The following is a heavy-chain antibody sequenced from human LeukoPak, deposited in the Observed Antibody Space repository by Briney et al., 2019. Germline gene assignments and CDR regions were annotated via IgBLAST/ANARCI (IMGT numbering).Heavy chain of an antibody. CDR3: AKYGNSGRVIDY. V-gene: IGHV4-59*08. CDR1: GGSIGSNY. CDR2: IYYTGAT. D-gene: IGHD5-12*01. Sequence: SETLSLTCTVSGGSIGSNYWTWIRQPPGKGLEYIGYIYYTGATNYNPSLKSRVTISVDTSKNQFSLRLSSVTAADTAVYFCAKYGNSGRVIDYWGPGTLVTVSS. J-gene: IGHJ4*02.